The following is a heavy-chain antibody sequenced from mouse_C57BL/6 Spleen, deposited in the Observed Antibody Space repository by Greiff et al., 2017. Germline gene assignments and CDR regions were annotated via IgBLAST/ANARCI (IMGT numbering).Heavy chain of an antibody. CDR2: ISSGGDYI. V-gene: IGHV5-9-1*02. CDR1: GFTFSSYA. J-gene: IGHJ3*01. Sequence: EVQVVESGEGLVKPGGSLKLSCAASGFTFSSYAMSWVRQTPEKRLEWVAYISSGGDYIYYADTVKGRFTISRDNARNTLYLQMSSLKSEDTAMYYCTRALYYGSSPWFAYWGQGTLVTVSA. CDR3: TRALYYGSSPWFAY. D-gene: IGHD1-1*01.